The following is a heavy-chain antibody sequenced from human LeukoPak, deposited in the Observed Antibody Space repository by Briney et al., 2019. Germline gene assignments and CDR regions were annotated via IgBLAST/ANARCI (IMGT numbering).Heavy chain of an antibody. CDR2: INHSGST. CDR1: GGSFSGCY. J-gene: IGHJ6*03. Sequence: PSETLSLTCAVYGGSFSGCYWTWIRQPPGKGLEWVGEINHSGSTNYNPSLKSRVTISVDTSKNQFSLKLRSVTAADTGVYYCARRYGSYYYHMDVWGKGTTVIVSS. D-gene: IGHD4-17*01. CDR3: ARRYGSYYYHMDV. V-gene: IGHV4-34*01.